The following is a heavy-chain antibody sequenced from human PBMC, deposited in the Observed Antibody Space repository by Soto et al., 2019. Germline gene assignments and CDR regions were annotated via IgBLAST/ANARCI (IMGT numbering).Heavy chain of an antibody. CDR3: ASGGAGTTRGGNYGMDV. CDR1: GYTFTSYA. J-gene: IGHJ6*04. D-gene: IGHD1-1*01. Sequence: ASVKVSCKASGYTFTSYAMHWVRQAPGQRLEWMGWINAGNGNTKYSQKFQGRVTITRDTSASTAYMELSSLRSEDTAVYYCASGGAGTTRGGNYGMDVWGEGTKVTVSS. CDR2: INAGNGNT. V-gene: IGHV1-3*01.